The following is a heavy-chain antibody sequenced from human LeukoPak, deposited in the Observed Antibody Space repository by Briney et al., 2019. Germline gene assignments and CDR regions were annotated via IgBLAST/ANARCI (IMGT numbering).Heavy chain of an antibody. V-gene: IGHV3-21*01. D-gene: IGHD2-2*02. CDR3: ARAQAVDEDIVVVPAAIRGYYYYYMDV. Sequence: GGSLRLSCAASGFTFSSYSMNWVRQAPGKGLEWVSSISSSSSYIYYADSVKGRFTISRDNAKNSLYLQMNSLRAEDTAVYYCARAQAVDEDIVVVPAAIRGYYYYYMDVWGKGTTVTVSS. J-gene: IGHJ6*03. CDR2: ISSSSSYI. CDR1: GFTFSSYS.